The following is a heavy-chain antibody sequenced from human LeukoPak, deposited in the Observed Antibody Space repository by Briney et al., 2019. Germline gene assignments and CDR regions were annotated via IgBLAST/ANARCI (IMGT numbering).Heavy chain of an antibody. CDR2: ISYDGSNK. CDR3: ARTGAMGHGRPFVY. Sequence: GGSLRLSCAASGFSFSRAWMSWVRQAPGKGLEWVAVISYDGSNKYYADSVKGRFTISRDNSKNTLYLQMNSLRAEDTAVYYCARTGAMGHGRPFVYWGQGTLVTVSS. CDR1: GFSFSRAW. J-gene: IGHJ4*02. D-gene: IGHD7-27*01. V-gene: IGHV3-30*19.